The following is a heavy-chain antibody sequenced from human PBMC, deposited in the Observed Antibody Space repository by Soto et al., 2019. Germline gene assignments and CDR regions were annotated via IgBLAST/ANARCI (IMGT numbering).Heavy chain of an antibody. J-gene: IGHJ6*02. CDR2: ISAYNGNT. Sequence: QVQLVQSGAEVKKPGASVKVSCKAAGYTFTSYGISWVRQAPGQGLEWMGWISAYNGNTKYAQKLQGRVTMTTDTSTSTAYMELRSLISDDTAVYYCARGGGVTIFGVVPYGMDVWGQGTTVTVSS. CDR1: GYTFTSYG. D-gene: IGHD3-3*01. V-gene: IGHV1-18*04. CDR3: ARGGGVTIFGVVPYGMDV.